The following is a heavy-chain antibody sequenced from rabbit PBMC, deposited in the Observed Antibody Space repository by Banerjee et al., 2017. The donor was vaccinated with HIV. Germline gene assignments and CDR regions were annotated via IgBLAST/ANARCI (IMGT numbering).Heavy chain of an antibody. D-gene: IGHD4-1*01. CDR2: ISAGSSGNT. CDR1: GFDFSSNA. CDR3: ARIGTSGWGEWTYYFDL. Sequence: QSLEESGGDLVKPGASLTLTCTASGFDFSSNAMCWVRQAPGKGLEWIGCISAGSSGNTYYASWVNGRFTISKTSSTTVTLQMTSLTAADTATYFCARIGTSGWGEWTYYFDLWGPGTLVT. J-gene: IGHJ4*01. V-gene: IGHV1S40*01.